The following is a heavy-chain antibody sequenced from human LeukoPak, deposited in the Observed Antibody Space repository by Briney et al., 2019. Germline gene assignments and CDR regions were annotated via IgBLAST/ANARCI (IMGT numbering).Heavy chain of an antibody. CDR3: ARDRGVGATDALFDY. D-gene: IGHD1-26*01. CDR1: GYSISSGYY. V-gene: IGHV4-38-2*02. J-gene: IGHJ4*02. CDR2: IYHSGST. Sequence: PSETLSLTCTVPGYSISSGYYWGWIRQPPGKGLEWIGSIYHSGSTYYNPSLKSRVTISVDTSKNQFSLKLSSVTAADTAVYYCARDRGVGATDALFDYWGQGTLVTVSS.